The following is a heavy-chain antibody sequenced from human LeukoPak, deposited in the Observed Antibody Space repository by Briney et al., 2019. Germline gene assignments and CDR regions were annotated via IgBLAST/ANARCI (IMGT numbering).Heavy chain of an antibody. CDR3: ARGVPGTRNIPFDY. J-gene: IGHJ4*02. V-gene: IGHV7-4-1*02. Sequence: ASVKVSCKASGYTFTSYAMNWVRQAPGQGLEWMGWINTNTGNPTYAQGFTGRFVFSLDTSVSTAYLQISSLKAEDTAVYYCARGVPGTRNIPFDYWGQGTLVTVSS. CDR2: INTNTGNP. D-gene: IGHD6-13*01. CDR1: GYTFTSYA.